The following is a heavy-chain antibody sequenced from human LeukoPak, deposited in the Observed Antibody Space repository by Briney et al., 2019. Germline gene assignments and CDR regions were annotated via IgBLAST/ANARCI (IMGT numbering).Heavy chain of an antibody. CDR3: AKRIPYSSSSVYFDY. D-gene: IGHD6-6*01. Sequence: GGSLRLSCAASGFTFSDYCMNWVRQAPGKGLEWVSAISPSGGDTYYADSVKGRFTISRDNSKSTLYLQMNSLRAEDTAVYYCAKRIPYSSSSVYFDYWGQGALVTVSS. CDR1: GFTFSDYC. V-gene: IGHV3-23*01. J-gene: IGHJ4*02. CDR2: ISPSGGDT.